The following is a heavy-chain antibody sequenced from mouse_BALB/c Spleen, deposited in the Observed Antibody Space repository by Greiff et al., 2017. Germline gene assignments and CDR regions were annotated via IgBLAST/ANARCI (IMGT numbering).Heavy chain of an antibody. Sequence: QVQLKESGAELVKPGASVKLSCKASGYTFTSYWMHWVKQRPGQGLEWIGEINPSNGRTNYNEKFKSKATLTVDKSSSTAYMQLSSLTSEDSAVYYCARGVRRDYYFDYWGQGTTLTVSS. J-gene: IGHJ2*01. CDR3: ARGVRRDYYFDY. CDR2: INPSNGRT. V-gene: IGHV1S81*02. D-gene: IGHD2-14*01. CDR1: GYTFTSYW.